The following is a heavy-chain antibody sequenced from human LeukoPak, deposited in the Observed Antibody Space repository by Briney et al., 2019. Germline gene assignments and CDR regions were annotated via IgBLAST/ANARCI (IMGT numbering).Heavy chain of an antibody. V-gene: IGHV4-34*01. CDR3: ARVRATGAFDI. Sequence: KASETLSLTCAVYGXSFSGYYGTWIRQPPGKGLEWIGEINHSGSTNYNPSLKSRVTISVDTSKNRFSLKLSSVTAADTAVYYCARVRATGAFDIWGQGTMVTVSS. CDR2: INHSGST. CDR1: GXSFSGYY. J-gene: IGHJ3*02. D-gene: IGHD1-26*01.